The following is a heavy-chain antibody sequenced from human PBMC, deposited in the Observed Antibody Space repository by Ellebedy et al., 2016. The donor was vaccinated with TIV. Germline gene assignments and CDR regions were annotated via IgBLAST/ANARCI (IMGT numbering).Heavy chain of an antibody. V-gene: IGHV3-23*01. J-gene: IGHJ4*02. CDR3: GTDVTPHCVNGACYMFDY. Sequence: PSETLSLTCAASGFTFSSYGMTWVRQAPGKGLEWVSDISGSGDTTYYADSVKGRFTFSRDNSKNTVYLQMNSLRAEDTAVYYCGTDVTPHCVNGACYMFDYWGQGALVTVSS. CDR2: ISGSGDTT. D-gene: IGHD2-8*01. CDR1: GFTFSSYG.